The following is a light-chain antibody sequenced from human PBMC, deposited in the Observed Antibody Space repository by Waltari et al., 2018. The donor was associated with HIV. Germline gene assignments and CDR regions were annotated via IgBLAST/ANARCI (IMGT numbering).Light chain of an antibody. J-gene: IGKJ3*01. CDR2: AAS. Sequence: AIRMTQSPSSFSASTGDRVTITCRASQGINNYLAWYQQKPGKAPKLLIYAASTLQSGVPSRFSGSGSGTDFTLTISCLQSEDFATYYCQQYYNYPLTFGPGTKVDIK. CDR1: QGINNY. V-gene: IGKV1-8*01. CDR3: QQYYNYPLT.